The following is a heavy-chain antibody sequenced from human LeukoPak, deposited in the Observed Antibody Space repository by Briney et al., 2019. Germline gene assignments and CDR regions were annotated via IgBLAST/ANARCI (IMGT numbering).Heavy chain of an antibody. CDR3: ATYRQVLLPFES. D-gene: IGHD2-8*02. J-gene: IGHJ4*02. V-gene: IGHV3-23*01. Sequence: GGSLRLSCAASGFTFSTFAMIWVRQPPGKGLEWVSSIFPSGGEIHYADSVRVRFTISRDNSKSTLSLQMNSLRAEDTAIYYCATYRQVLLPFESWGKGTLVTVSS. CDR2: IFPSGGEI. CDR1: GFTFSTFA.